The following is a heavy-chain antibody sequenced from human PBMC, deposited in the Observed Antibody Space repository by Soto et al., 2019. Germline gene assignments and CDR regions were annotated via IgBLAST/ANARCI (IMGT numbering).Heavy chain of an antibody. V-gene: IGHV2-5*02. CDR2: IYWDDDK. CDR1: GFSLSTGGVG. J-gene: IGHJ6*02. CDR3: AHSRCGGDCLRSYSSHYYYGMDV. D-gene: IGHD2-21*02. Sequence: QITLKEFGPPLVKPTQTLTLTCTFSGFSLSTGGVGVGWIRQPPGKALEWLALIYWDDDKRYSPSLKSRLTVTKDTSKNQVVLTMTNMDPVDTATYYCAHSRCGGDCLRSYSSHYYYGMDVWGQGTTVTVSS.